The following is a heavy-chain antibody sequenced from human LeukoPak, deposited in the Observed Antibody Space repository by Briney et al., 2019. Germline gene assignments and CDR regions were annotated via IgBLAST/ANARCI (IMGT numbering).Heavy chain of an antibody. CDR3: AREYSSSWYGTAGWFDP. D-gene: IGHD6-13*01. Sequence: PSETLSLTCTVSGGSISSSSYYWGWIRQPPGKGLEWIGSIYYSGSTYYNPSLKSRVTISVDTSKNQFSLKLSSVTAADTAVYYCAREYSSSWYGTAGWFDPWGQGTLVTVSS. V-gene: IGHV4-39*02. J-gene: IGHJ5*02. CDR2: IYYSGST. CDR1: GGSISSSSYY.